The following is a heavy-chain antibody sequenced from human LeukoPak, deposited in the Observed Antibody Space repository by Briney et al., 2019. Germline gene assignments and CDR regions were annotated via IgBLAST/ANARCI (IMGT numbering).Heavy chain of an antibody. CDR2: IRYDGSNK. J-gene: IGHJ3*02. CDR1: GFTFSSYG. V-gene: IGHV3-30*02. D-gene: IGHD6-13*01. CDR3: ARDFRQLSYAFDI. Sequence: PGGSLRLSCAASGFTFSSYGMHWVRQAPGKGLEWVAFIRYDGSNKYYADSVKGRFTISRDNSKNTLYLQMNSLRAEDTAVYYCARDFRQLSYAFDIWGQGTMVTVSS.